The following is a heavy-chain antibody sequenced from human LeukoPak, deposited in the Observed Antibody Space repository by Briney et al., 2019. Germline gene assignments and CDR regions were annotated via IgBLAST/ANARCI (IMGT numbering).Heavy chain of an antibody. CDR3: AKGGYYDSSGYYGY. D-gene: IGHD3-22*01. CDR1: GFTFSSYA. J-gene: IGHJ4*02. CDR2: ISGSGGST. Sequence: GGSLRLSCAASGFTFSSYAMSWVRQAPGRGLEWVSAISGSGGSTYYADSVKGRFTISRDNSKNTLYLQMNSLRAEDTAVYYCAKGGYYDSSGYYGYWGQGTLVTVTS. V-gene: IGHV3-23*01.